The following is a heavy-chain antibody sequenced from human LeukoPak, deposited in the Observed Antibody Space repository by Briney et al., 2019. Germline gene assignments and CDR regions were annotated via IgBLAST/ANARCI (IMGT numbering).Heavy chain of an antibody. Sequence: GGSLRLSCAASGFTFSSYAMSWVRQAPGKGLEWVSAISGSGGGTYYADSVKGRLTISRDNSKNTLYLQMNSLRAEDTAVYYCAKWSVTMIVVVTALDYWGQGTLVTVSS. V-gene: IGHV3-23*01. CDR2: ISGSGGGT. J-gene: IGHJ4*02. CDR3: AKWSVTMIVVVTALDY. CDR1: GFTFSSYA. D-gene: IGHD3-22*01.